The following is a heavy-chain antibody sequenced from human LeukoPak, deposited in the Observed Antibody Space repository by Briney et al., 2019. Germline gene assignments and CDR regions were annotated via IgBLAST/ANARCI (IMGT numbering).Heavy chain of an antibody. CDR1: GGTLSSYA. D-gene: IGHD6-13*01. V-gene: IGHV1-69*01. CDR3: ARSEVRKQQLVFGRSFDY. J-gene: IGHJ4*02. CDR2: IIPIFGTA. Sequence: GSSVKVSCKASGGTLSSYAISWVRQAPGQGLEWMGGIIPIFGTANYAQKFQGRVTITADESTSTAYMELSSLRSEDTAVYYCARSEVRKQQLVFGRSFDYWGQGTLVTVSS.